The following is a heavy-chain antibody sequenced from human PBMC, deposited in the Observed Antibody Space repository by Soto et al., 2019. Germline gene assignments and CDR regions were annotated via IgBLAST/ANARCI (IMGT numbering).Heavy chain of an antibody. D-gene: IGHD6-6*01. V-gene: IGHV4-31*03. CDR3: AGHYSRSWVYNY. J-gene: IGHJ4*02. CDR1: GGSITSGGYY. Sequence: VSLTCSVSGGSITSGGYYWSWIRQRPGKDLEWIGIIYYSGSTSYHPSLKSRASISLDKSKNQFSLELSSVTAADTAFYYCAGHYSRSWVYNYLGQGTLVTVSS. CDR2: IYYSGST.